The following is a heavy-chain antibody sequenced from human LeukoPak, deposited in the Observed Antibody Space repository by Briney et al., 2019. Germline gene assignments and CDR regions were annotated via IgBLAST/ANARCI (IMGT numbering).Heavy chain of an antibody. CDR2: LHTSAST. J-gene: IGHJ3*02. CDR1: GASIRSCS. Sequence: KPSETLSLTCSVSGASIRSCSWSWLRQPAGKGLEWIGRLHTSASTEYNPSLKSRVTMSVDTSKNQFSLKLNSVTAADTAVYFCARDDNSEYSDDAFDIWGQGTLVTVSS. V-gene: IGHV4-4*07. D-gene: IGHD1-26*01. CDR3: ARDDNSEYSDDAFDI.